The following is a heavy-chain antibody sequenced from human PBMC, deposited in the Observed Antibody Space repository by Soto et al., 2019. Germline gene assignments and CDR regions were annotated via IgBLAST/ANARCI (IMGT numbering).Heavy chain of an antibody. J-gene: IGHJ5*02. D-gene: IGHD3-3*01. V-gene: IGHV3-30*18. CDR1: GFTFSSYG. CDR3: AKSRKYDFWSGPMGDWFDP. CDR2: ISYDGSNK. Sequence: PGGSLRLSCAASGFTFSSYGMHWVRQAPGKGLEWVAVISYDGSNKYNADSVKGRFTISRDNSKNTLYLQMNSLRAEDTAVYYCAKSRKYDFWSGPMGDWFDPWGQGTLVTVSS.